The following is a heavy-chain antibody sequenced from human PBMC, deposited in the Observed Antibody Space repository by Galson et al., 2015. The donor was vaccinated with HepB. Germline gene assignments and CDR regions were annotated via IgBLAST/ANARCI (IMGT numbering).Heavy chain of an antibody. CDR1: GFTFTNYA. CDR3: AKHDLYGDSSRGGSFDF. J-gene: IGHJ4*02. D-gene: IGHD4-17*01. CDR2: ISISGSRT. Sequence: SLRLSCAASGFTFTNYAMNWVRQAPGKDLQWVSDISISGSRTSYSDSVRGRFTISRDNSQNTIYLQMTNLRVDDTAMYYCAKHDLYGDSSRGGSFDFWGQGTLVTVSS. V-gene: IGHV3-23*01.